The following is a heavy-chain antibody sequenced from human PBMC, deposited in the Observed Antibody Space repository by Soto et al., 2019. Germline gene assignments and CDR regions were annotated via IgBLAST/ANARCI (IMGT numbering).Heavy chain of an antibody. V-gene: IGHV1-69*01. D-gene: IGHD2-2*01. CDR3: GRGGSGPAAHYYGMDV. CDR1: GGTFSSYA. CDR2: IIPIFGTA. J-gene: IGHJ6*02. Sequence: QVQLVQSGAEVKKPGSSVKVSCKASGGTFSSYAISWVRQAPGQGLEWMGGIIPIFGTANYAQKFQGRVTITADESTGTAYMELSSLRSEDTAVYYCGRGGSGPAAHYYGMDVWGQGTTVTVSS.